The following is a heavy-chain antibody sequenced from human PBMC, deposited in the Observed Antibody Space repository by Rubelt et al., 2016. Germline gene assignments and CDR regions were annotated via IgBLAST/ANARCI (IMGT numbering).Heavy chain of an antibody. CDR2: ISAYNGNT. D-gene: IGHD6-19*01. CDR1: GYTFTSYG. V-gene: IGHV1-18*01. J-gene: IGHJ3*02. Sequence: QVQLVQSGAEVKKPGASVKVSCKASGYTFTSYGISWVRQAPGQGLEWMGWISAYNGNTNYAQKLKSKVTMTTDTSTSEGDMGMRSLRSDDTAVYYCARDRTWLVPGLDAFDIWGQGTMVTVSS. CDR3: ARDRTWLVPGLDAFDI.